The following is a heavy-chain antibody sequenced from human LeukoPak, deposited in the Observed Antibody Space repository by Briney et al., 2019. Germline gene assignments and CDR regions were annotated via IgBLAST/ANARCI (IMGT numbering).Heavy chain of an antibody. CDR3: ASGADFWSGPNWFDH. D-gene: IGHD3-3*01. CDR2: INTDGSST. Sequence: GGSLRLSCAASGFSFTTYWMHWLRQVSGRELRWVSRINTDGSSTTYAESVKGRFTISRDNAKNSLFLQMNSLRAEDTAVYYCASGADFWSGPNWFDHWGQGTLVTVSS. V-gene: IGHV3-74*01. J-gene: IGHJ5*02. CDR1: GFSFTTYW.